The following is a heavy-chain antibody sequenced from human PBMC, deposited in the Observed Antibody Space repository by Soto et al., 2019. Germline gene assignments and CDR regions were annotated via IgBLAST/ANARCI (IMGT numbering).Heavy chain of an antibody. CDR1: GGSISSSSYY. J-gene: IGHJ4*02. CDR3: ASSLNSTVVTPDY. CDR2: IYYSGST. D-gene: IGHD4-17*01. Sequence: SETLSLTCTVSGGSISSSSYYWGWIRQPPGKGLEWIGSIYYSGSTYYNPSLKSRVTISVDTSKNQFSLKLSSVTAADTAVYYCASSLNSTVVTPDYWGQGTLVTVSS. V-gene: IGHV4-39*01.